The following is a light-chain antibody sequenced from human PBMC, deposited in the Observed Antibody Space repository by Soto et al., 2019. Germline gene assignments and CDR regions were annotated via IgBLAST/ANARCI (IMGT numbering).Light chain of an antibody. CDR3: CSYAGSSTLL. V-gene: IGLV2-23*01. CDR2: EGS. CDR1: SSDVGSYNL. J-gene: IGLJ1*01. Sequence: QSALTQPASVSGSPGQSITISCTGTSSDVGSYNLVSWYQQHPGKAPKLMIYEGSKRPSGVSNRFSGSKSGNTASLTISGLQAEYEADYYCCSYAGSSTLLFGTGTKVTVL.